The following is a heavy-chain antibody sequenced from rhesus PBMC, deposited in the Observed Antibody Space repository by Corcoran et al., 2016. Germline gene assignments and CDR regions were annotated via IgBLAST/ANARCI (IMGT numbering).Heavy chain of an antibody. CDR1: GGSISSSNW. V-gene: IGHV4-93*02. Sequence: QVQLQGSGPAVVKPSETLSLTCAVSGGSISSSNWWSWIRQSPGKGLEWIGGIYVSGGSTEYNPSLKRRVTISRDTSKNRFSLKLSSVTAADTAVYYCARLNYGWYFDLWGPGTPITISS. CDR3: ARLNYGWYFDL. CDR2: IYVSGGST. J-gene: IGHJ2*01. D-gene: IGHD3-9*01.